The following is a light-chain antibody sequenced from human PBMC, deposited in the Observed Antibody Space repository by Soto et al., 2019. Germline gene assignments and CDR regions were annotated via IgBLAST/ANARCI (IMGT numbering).Light chain of an antibody. CDR1: SSNVGSYNL. CDR3: CSYTRSGIYV. V-gene: IGLV2-23*01. CDR2: EDT. J-gene: IGLJ1*01. Sequence: QSALTQPASVSGSPAQSITISCTGTSSNVGSYNLVSWYQQRPGQAPKLMIYEDTKRPSGVSNRVSASNSGNTASLTISGVQDGAESYYQCCSYTRSGIYVFGTGTKVTVL.